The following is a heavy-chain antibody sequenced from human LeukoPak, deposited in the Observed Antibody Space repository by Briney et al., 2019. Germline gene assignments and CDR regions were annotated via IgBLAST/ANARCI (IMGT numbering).Heavy chain of an antibody. CDR1: GFTFSSYG. CDR3: ARDGGAVAGLEKFDY. D-gene: IGHD6-19*01. V-gene: IGHV3-30*02. J-gene: IGHJ4*02. CDR2: IRYDGSNK. Sequence: PGGSLRLSCAASGFTFSSYGMHWVRQAPGKGLEWVAFIRYDGSNKYYADSVKGRFTISRDNSKNTLYLQMNSLRAEDTAVYYCARDGGAVAGLEKFDYWGQGTLVTVSS.